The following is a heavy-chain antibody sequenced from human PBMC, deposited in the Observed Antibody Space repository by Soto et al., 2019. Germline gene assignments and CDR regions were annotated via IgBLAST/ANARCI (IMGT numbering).Heavy chain of an antibody. D-gene: IGHD3-10*01. J-gene: IGHJ3*02. CDR2: ISGSGGST. V-gene: IGHV3-23*01. CDR1: GFTFSSYA. CDR3: AKDRDPQRRSDAFDI. Sequence: EVQLLESGGGLVQPGGSLRLSCAASGFTFSSYAMSWVRQAPGKGLEWVSAISGSGGSTYYADSVKGRFTISGDNSKNSLYLQTNSLRPEDTAAYYCAKDRDPQRRSDAFDIWGQGTMVTVSS.